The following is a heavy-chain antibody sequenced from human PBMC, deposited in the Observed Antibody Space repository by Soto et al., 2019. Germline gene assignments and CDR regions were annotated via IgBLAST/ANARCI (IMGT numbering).Heavy chain of an antibody. D-gene: IGHD2-21*01. CDR3: ALRSCGLCCYCAY. Sequence: QITLKESGPTLVKPTQTLTLTCTFSGFSLTTRGVGVGWIRQPPGKALEWLALIYWDDDEGYSPSLNSRLTMITETSTNQGVITMLTLAPVNTPTYYGALRSCGLCCYCAYRCQGSLVPVLS. CDR1: GFSLTTRGVG. V-gene: IGHV2-5*02. J-gene: IGHJ4*02. CDR2: IYWDDDE.